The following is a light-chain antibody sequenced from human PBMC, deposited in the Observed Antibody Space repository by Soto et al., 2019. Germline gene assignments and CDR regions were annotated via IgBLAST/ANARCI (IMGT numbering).Light chain of an antibody. V-gene: IGKV4-1*01. CDR3: QQYYSTPQT. J-gene: IGKJ1*01. Sequence: DIVMTQSPDSLAVSLGERATINCKSSQSVLYSSNNKNYLAWYQQKPGQPPKLLIYWASTRESGLPDRFSGSGSGTDFTLTIRSLQAEDGAVYYCQQYYSTPQTFGQGTKVEIK. CDR2: WAS. CDR1: QSVLYSSNNKNY.